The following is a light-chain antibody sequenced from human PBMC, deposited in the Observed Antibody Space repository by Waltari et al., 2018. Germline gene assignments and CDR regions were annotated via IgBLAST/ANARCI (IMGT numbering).Light chain of an antibody. CDR3: SSYTSSSTL. CDR1: SSDVGGYNY. Sequence: QSALTQPASVSGSPGQSITISCPGTSSDVGGYNYVSWYQQHPGKAPKLMIYDVSKRPSGVSNRFSGSKCGNTASLTISGLQAEDEADYYCSSYTSSSTLFGGGTKLTVL. CDR2: DVS. J-gene: IGLJ2*01. V-gene: IGLV2-14*01.